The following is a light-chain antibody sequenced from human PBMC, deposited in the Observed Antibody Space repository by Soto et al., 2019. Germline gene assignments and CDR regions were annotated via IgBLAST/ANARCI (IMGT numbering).Light chain of an antibody. V-gene: IGLV2-23*01. CDR2: EAT. Sequence: QSALSQPASVSGSPGQSITIPCTGSSSDVGSNNLVSWYQQHPGKAPKVMIYEATKRPSGVSNRFSGSKSGNTASLTISGLQAEAAADYYCCSYANIYIWVFGGGTKLTVL. CDR3: CSYANIYIWV. CDR1: SSDVGSNNL. J-gene: IGLJ3*02.